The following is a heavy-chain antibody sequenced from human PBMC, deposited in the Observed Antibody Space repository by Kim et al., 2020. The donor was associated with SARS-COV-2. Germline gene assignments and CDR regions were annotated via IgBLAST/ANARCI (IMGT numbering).Heavy chain of an antibody. D-gene: IGHD3-10*01. CDR1: GFNFNSYS. CDR3: ARCLLGMTMVRGMIPTTLVGYYDVDA. Sequence: GGSLRLSCTVSGFNFNSYSMNWVRQAPGKGLEWVSYISSSSTTVYYAGSVRGRFTISRDNAKNSLFLQMNSLRDDDTAVYYCARCLLGMTMVRGMIPTTLVGYYDVDAWGQGTGVTVS. J-gene: IGHJ6*02. V-gene: IGHV3-48*02. CDR2: ISSSSTTV.